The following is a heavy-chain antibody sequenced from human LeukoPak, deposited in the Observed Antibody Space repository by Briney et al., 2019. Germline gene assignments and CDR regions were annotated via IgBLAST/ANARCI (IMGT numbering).Heavy chain of an antibody. V-gene: IGHV1-2*02. J-gene: IGHJ4*02. Sequence: ASVKVSCKASGYTFTGYNMQWLRQAPGQGLEWMGWINPNSGGPNYAQKFQGRVTMTRDTSISTAYMELSRLRSDDTAVYYCARDGHFDYWGQGTLVTVSS. CDR1: GYTFTGYN. CDR2: INPNSGGP. CDR3: ARDGHFDY.